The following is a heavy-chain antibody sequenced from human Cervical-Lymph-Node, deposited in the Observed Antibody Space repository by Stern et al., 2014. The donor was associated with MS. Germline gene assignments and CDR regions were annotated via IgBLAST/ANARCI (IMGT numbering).Heavy chain of an antibody. CDR1: GDSVSSSPYN. CDR3: ARRGDFWSGSFAH. Sequence: QVQLQESGPGLVRPSETLSLTCTVSGDSVSSSPYNWDWPRQTPGKGLAWIGSIYYSGTTDYNPSLKSRVTISVDTSKNQFSLKLRSVTAAETAVYYCARRGDFWSGSFAHWGQGALVTVSS. D-gene: IGHD3-3*01. V-gene: IGHV4-39*01. J-gene: IGHJ4*02. CDR2: IYYSGTT.